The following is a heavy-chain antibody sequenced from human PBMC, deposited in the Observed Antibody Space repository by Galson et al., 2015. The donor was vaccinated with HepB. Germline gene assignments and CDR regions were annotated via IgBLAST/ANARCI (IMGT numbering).Heavy chain of an antibody. J-gene: IGHJ5*02. Sequence: SLRLSCAASGFTFSSYAMHWVRQAPGKGLEWVAVISYDGSNKYYADSVKGRFTISSDNSKNTLYLQMNSLRAEDTAVYYCAREGGEQWLVRSWGQGTLVTVSS. CDR1: GFTFSSYA. CDR2: ISYDGSNK. V-gene: IGHV3-30*04. D-gene: IGHD6-19*01. CDR3: AREGGEQWLVRS.